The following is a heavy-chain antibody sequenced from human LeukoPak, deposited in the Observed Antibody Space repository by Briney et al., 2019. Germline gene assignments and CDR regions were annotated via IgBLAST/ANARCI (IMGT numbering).Heavy chain of an antibody. D-gene: IGHD6-19*01. CDR2: IWYDGSNQ. Sequence: GGSLRLSCAASGFTFSNHGMHWVRQAPGKGLEWVAVIWYDGSNQYYADSVKGRFTISRDNSKNMVYLQMNGLRAEDTATYYCARWADGKRFGYWGQGTLVTVSS. J-gene: IGHJ4*02. CDR1: GFTFSNHG. CDR3: ARWADGKRFGY. V-gene: IGHV3-33*01.